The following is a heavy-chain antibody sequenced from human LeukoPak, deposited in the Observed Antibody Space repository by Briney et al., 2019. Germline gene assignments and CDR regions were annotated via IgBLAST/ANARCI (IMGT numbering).Heavy chain of an antibody. D-gene: IGHD1-1*01. CDR1: GGSISSSSYY. CDR3: ARVEVGIGCSYFDY. J-gene: IGHJ4*02. Sequence: PSETLSLTCTVSGGSISSSSYYWGWIRQPPGKGLEWIGSIYYSGSTYYNPSLKSRVTISVDTSKNQFSLKLSSVTAADTAVYYCARVEVGIGCSYFDYWGQGTLVTVSS. V-gene: IGHV4-39*07. CDR2: IYYSGST.